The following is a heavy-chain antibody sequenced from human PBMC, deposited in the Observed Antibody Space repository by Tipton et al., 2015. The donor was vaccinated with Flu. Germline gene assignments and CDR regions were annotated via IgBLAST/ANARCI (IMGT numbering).Heavy chain of an antibody. CDR1: GLTFDDYA. CDR3: AKDRMATIRGWFDP. Sequence: SLRLSCAASGLTFDDYAMHWVRQAPGKGLEWVSGISWNSGSIGYADSVKGRFTISRDNAKNSLYLQMNSLRAEDTALYYCAKDRMATIRGWFDPWGQGTLVTVSS. J-gene: IGHJ5*02. D-gene: IGHD5-24*01. V-gene: IGHV3-9*01. CDR2: ISWNSGSI.